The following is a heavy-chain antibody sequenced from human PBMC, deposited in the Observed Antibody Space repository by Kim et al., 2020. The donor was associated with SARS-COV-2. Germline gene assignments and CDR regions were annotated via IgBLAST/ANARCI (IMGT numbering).Heavy chain of an antibody. Sequence: GGSLRLSCAGSGFTFGSAHMHWVRQAPGKGLEWVAVISADESIKGYADSVRGRFSGSRDNSQNTLFLQIDSLRPEDTAVYYCAREGHSSGPAGNFYNWG. CDR2: ISADESIK. CDR1: GFTFGSAH. CDR3: AREGHSSGPAGNFYN. J-gene: IGHJ1*01. V-gene: IGHV3-30*03. D-gene: IGHD6-19*01.